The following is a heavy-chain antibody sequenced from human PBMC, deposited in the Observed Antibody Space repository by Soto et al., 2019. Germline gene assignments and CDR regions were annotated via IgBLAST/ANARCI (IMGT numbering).Heavy chain of an antibody. J-gene: IGHJ4*02. CDR3: ARDACSGGSCYSSPQSEY. CDR1: GFTFSSYG. D-gene: IGHD2-15*01. V-gene: IGHV3-33*01. Sequence: GGSLRLSCAASGFTFSSYGMHWVRQAPGKGLKWVAVIWYDGSNKYYADSVKGRFTISRDKSKNTLYLQMNSLRAEDTAVYYCARDACSGGSCYSSPQSEYWGQGTLVTVSS. CDR2: IWYDGSNK.